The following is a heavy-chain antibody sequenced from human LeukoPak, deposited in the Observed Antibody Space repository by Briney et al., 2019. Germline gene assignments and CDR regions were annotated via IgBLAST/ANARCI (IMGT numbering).Heavy chain of an antibody. V-gene: IGHV3-23*01. Sequence: PGGSLRLSCAASGFTFSSYTMSWVRQAPGKGLEWVSTITTSDGNTYYADSVKGRFTISRDNSKNTLYLQMNSLRAEDTAVYYCARDRVGVQVPAANTNWFDPWGQGTLVTVSS. CDR2: ITTSDGNT. D-gene: IGHD2-2*01. CDR3: ARDRVGVQVPAANTNWFDP. J-gene: IGHJ5*02. CDR1: GFTFSSYT.